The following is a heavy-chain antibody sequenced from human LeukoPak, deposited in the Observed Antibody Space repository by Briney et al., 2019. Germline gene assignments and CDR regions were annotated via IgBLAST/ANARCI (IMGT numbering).Heavy chain of an antibody. Sequence: GGSLRLSCAASGFTFSSYAMSWVRQAPGKGLEWVSAISGSGGSTYYADSVKGRFTISRDNSKNTLYLQMNSLRAEDTAVYYCARGGGIAAAGMLGSWGQGTLVTVSS. D-gene: IGHD6-13*01. CDR2: ISGSGGST. CDR3: ARGGGIAAAGMLGS. V-gene: IGHV3-23*01. J-gene: IGHJ4*02. CDR1: GFTFSSYA.